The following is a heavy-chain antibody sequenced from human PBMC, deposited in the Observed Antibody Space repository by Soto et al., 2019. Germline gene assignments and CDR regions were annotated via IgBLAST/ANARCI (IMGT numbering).Heavy chain of an antibody. CDR3: ARHESTMVRGVIIRGGVDY. V-gene: IGHV4-39*01. CDR2: IYYSGST. J-gene: IGHJ4*02. Sequence: PSETLSLTCTASGGSISSSSYYWGWIRQLPGKGLEWIGSIYYSGSTYYNPSLKSRVTISVDTSKNQFSLKLSSVTAADTAVYYCARHESTMVRGVIIRGGVDYWGQGTLVTVSS. D-gene: IGHD3-10*01. CDR1: GGSISSSSYY.